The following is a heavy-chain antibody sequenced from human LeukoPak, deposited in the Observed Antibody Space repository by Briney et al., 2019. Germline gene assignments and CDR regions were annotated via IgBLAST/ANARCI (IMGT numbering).Heavy chain of an antibody. CDR1: GFTFSSYG. J-gene: IGHJ6*03. Sequence: GGSLRLSCAASGFTFSSYGMSWVRQAPGKGLEWVSAISGSGGSTYYADSVKGRFTISRDNSKNTVYLQMNSLRAEDTAVYYCTKESGSIAAAGLIDYMDVWGKGTTVTVSS. CDR2: ISGSGGST. CDR3: TKESGSIAAAGLIDYMDV. D-gene: IGHD6-13*01. V-gene: IGHV3-23*01.